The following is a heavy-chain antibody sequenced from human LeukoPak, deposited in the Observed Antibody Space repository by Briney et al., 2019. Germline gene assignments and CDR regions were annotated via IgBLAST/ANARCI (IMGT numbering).Heavy chain of an antibody. V-gene: IGHV4-38-2*02. J-gene: IGHJ3*02. CDR3: ARGSDAFDI. CDR1: GYSISSGYF. Sequence: SETLSLTCTVSGYSISSGYFWGWIRQSPGKGPEWIGSIRHSGDTYYNPSLRSRVAISIDTSKNHVSLTLESVTAADTAVYYCARGSDAFDIWGQGTMVTVSS. CDR2: IRHSGDT.